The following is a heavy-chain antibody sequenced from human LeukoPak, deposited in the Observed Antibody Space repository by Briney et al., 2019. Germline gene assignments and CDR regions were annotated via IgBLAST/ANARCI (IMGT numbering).Heavy chain of an antibody. D-gene: IGHD3-10*01. CDR1: GGSMSSHY. V-gene: IGHV4-59*11. CDR3: ARDTYYTSGTYYIDYFDS. J-gene: IGHJ4*02. Sequence: PLETLSLTCTVSGGSMSSHYWSWVRQPPGKALEWIGYISHGGQTLSNPSLSSRVTISVDTSNNQFSLKLTSVTAADTAVYFCARDTYYTSGTYYIDYFDSWGQGALVTVSS. CDR2: ISHGGQT.